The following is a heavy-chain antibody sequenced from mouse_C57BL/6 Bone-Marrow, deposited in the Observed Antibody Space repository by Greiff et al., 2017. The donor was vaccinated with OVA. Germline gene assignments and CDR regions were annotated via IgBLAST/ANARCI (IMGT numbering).Heavy chain of an antibody. CDR2: ISNLAYSI. CDR1: GFTFSDYG. J-gene: IGHJ3*01. V-gene: IGHV5-15*01. Sequence: EVKVVESGGGLVQPGGSLKLSCAASGFTFSDYGMAWVRQAPRKGPEWLAFISNLAYSIYYADTVTGRFTISRENAKNTLYLEMSSLRSEDTAMYYCARHGYYPYWGQGTLVTVSA. CDR3: ARHGYYPY. D-gene: IGHD2-3*01.